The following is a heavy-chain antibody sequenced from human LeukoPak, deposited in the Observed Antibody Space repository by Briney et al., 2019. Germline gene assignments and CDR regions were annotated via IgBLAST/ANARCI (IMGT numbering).Heavy chain of an antibody. CDR3: AKDGGSDPDAFDI. J-gene: IGHJ3*02. D-gene: IGHD2-15*01. V-gene: IGHV3-30*02. Sequence: GGSLRLSCAASGFTFSSYGMHWVRQAPGKGLEWVAFIRYDGSNKYYADSVKGRFTISRDNTKNTLYLQMNSLRAEDTAVYYCAKDGGSDPDAFDIWGQGTMVTVSS. CDR1: GFTFSSYG. CDR2: IRYDGSNK.